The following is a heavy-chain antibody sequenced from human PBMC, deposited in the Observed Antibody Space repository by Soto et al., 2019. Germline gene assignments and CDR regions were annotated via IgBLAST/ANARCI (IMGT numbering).Heavy chain of an antibody. CDR3: ARDTTTIRLSYYYGMDV. V-gene: IGHV1-2*02. CDR2: INPNSGGT. D-gene: IGHD5-12*01. CDR1: GYTFTGYY. J-gene: IGHJ6*02. Sequence: GASVKVSCKASGYTFTGYYMHGVRQAPGQGLEWMGWINPNSGGTNYAQKFQGRVTMTRDTSISTAYMELSRLRSDDTAVYYCARDTTTIRLSYYYGMDVWGQGTTVTVSS.